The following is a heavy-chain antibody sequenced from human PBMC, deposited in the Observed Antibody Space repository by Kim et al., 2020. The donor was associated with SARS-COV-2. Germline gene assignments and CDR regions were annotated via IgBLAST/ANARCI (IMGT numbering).Heavy chain of an antibody. CDR3: ARDSTPYYYDSSGYYYLLRAEYFQH. J-gene: IGHJ1*01. Sequence: GGSLRLSCAASGFTFSSYSMNWVRQAPGKGLEWVSYISSSSSTIYYADSVKGRFTISRDNAKNSLYLQMNSLRDEDTAVYYCARDSTPYYYDSSGYYYLLRAEYFQHWGQGTLVTVSS. V-gene: IGHV3-48*02. CDR1: GFTFSSYS. D-gene: IGHD3-22*01. CDR2: ISSSSSTI.